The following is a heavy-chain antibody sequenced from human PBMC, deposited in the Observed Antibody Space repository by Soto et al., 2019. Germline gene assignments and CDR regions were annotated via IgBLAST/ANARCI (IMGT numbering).Heavy chain of an antibody. Sequence: QITLKESGPTLVKPTQTLTLTCTFSGFSLSTRGVGVGWIRQPPGKALEWLAVIYWDDDKRYSPSLKSRLTITKDTSKNQHVVLTMTNMDPVDTATYYCAHTQDYGTVTYWGQGTLVTVSS. V-gene: IGHV2-5*02. CDR2: IYWDDDK. CDR3: AHTQDYGTVTY. CDR1: GFSLSTRGVG. J-gene: IGHJ4*02. D-gene: IGHD4-17*01.